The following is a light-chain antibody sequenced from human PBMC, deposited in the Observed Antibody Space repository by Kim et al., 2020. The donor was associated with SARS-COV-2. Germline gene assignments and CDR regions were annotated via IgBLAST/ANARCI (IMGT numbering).Light chain of an antibody. CDR3: QQYAASPPT. CDR2: ATA. J-gene: IGKJ1*01. Sequence: SPGERATFSCRASQSVGSRSLAWYQQRPGEAPRILVYATASRAADIPDRFSGSGSGTDFTFTTSRLEPEDFAVYYCQQYAASPPTFGRGTKVDIK. V-gene: IGKV3-20*01. CDR1: QSVGSRS.